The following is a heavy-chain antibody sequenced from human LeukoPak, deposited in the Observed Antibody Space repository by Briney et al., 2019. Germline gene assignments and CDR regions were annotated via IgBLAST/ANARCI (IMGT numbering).Heavy chain of an antibody. V-gene: IGHV1-18*01. CDR1: GYTFNSYG. CDR2: ISAYNGNT. CDR3: ARGTGSGSNLVYFDY. Sequence: GASVKVPCKASGYTFNSYGISWVRQAPGQGLEWIGWISAYNGNTNYAQKVQGRVTMTTDTTTSTAYMELRSLRSDDTAVYYCARGTGSGSNLVYFDYWGQGTLVTVSS. J-gene: IGHJ4*02. D-gene: IGHD3-10*01.